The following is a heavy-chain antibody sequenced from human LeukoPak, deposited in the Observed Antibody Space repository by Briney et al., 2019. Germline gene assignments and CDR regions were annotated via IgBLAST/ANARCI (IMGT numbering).Heavy chain of an antibody. J-gene: IGHJ4*02. V-gene: IGHV3-48*03. Sequence: GGSLRLSCAASGFTFSNYEMNWVRQAPGKGLEWVSYISGNGNTIYYADSVKGRFTISRDNAKNSLYLQMNSLRAEDTAVYYYARGSLVHYYGSGSYRIRAGFDYWGRGSLVTVSS. CDR1: GFTFSNYE. CDR3: ARGSLVHYYGSGSYRIRAGFDY. D-gene: IGHD3-10*01. CDR2: ISGNGNTI.